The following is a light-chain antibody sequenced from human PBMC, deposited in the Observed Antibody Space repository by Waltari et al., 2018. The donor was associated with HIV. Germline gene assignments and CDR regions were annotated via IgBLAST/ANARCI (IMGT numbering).Light chain of an antibody. CDR1: SSDIGSYNL. Sequence: QSALTQPASVSGSLGQSITISCTGTSSDIGSYNLVSWYQQYPGKAPKVIIYDVNKWPAWGSHHFAVFKAANTASLTISGLQAEDEADYYGCSYAGSPTFVIFGGGTKVTVL. CDR3: CSYAGSPTFVI. V-gene: IGLV2-23*02. CDR2: DVN. J-gene: IGLJ2*01.